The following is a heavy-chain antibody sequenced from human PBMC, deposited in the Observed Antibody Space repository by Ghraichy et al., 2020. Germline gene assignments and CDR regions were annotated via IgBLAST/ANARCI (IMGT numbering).Heavy chain of an antibody. CDR2: IYYSGST. CDR1: GGSISSYY. J-gene: IGHJ4*02. V-gene: IGHV4-59*01. D-gene: IGHD3-10*01. CDR3: ARWTPNGYGSY. Sequence: SETLSLTCTVSGGSISSYYWSWIRQPPGKGLEWIGYIYYSGSTNYNPSLKSRVTISVDTSKNQFSLKLSSVTAADTAVYYCARWTPNGYGSYWGQGTLVTVSS.